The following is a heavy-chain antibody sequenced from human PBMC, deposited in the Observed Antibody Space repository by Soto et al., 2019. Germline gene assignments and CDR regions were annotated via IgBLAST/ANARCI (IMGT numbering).Heavy chain of an antibody. CDR2: IYYSGST. V-gene: IGHV4-59*01. CDR3: ARGLEVSGMDV. J-gene: IGHJ6*02. CDR1: GGSISSYY. D-gene: IGHD2-8*02. Sequence: QVQLQESGPGLVKPSETLSLTCTVSGGSISSYYWSWIRQPPGKGLEWIGYIYYSGSTNYNPSLKSRVTLSVDTSKNQFSLKLSSVTAADTAVYYCARGLEVSGMDVWGQGTTVTVSS.